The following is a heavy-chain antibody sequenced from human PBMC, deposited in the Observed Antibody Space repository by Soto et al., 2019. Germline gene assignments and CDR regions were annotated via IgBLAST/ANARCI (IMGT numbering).Heavy chain of an antibody. CDR1: GFTFSSYA. Sequence: GGSLRLSCAASGFTFSSYAMHWVRQAPGKGLEWVAVISYDGSNKYYADSVKGRFTISRDNSKNTLYLQMNSLRAEDTAVYYCARVEDGGSGSYFDYLGQGTLVTVSS. J-gene: IGHJ4*02. V-gene: IGHV3-30-3*01. D-gene: IGHD1-26*01. CDR3: ARVEDGGSGSYFDY. CDR2: ISYDGSNK.